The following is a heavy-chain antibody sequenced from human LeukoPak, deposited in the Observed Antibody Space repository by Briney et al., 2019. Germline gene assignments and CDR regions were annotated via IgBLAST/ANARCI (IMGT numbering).Heavy chain of an antibody. J-gene: IGHJ3*02. CDR2: ISNSDDST. Sequence: GGSLRLSCAASGFPFSSYAMSWVRQAPGKGLEWVSTISNSDDSTYYADSVKGRFTISRDNSENTLFLRMNSLRAEDTAVYYCAKDNTVFAFDIWGQGTMVTVSS. CDR3: AKDNTVFAFDI. V-gene: IGHV3-23*01. CDR1: GFPFSSYA. D-gene: IGHD4-17*01.